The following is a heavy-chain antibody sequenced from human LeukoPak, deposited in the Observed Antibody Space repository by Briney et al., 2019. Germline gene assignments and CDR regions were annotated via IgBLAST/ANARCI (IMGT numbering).Heavy chain of an antibody. D-gene: IGHD3-22*01. CDR1: GYTFTGYY. V-gene: IGHV1-2*02. J-gene: IGHJ4*02. CDR3: ARAGAYYDSSGYHHFDS. Sequence: ASVKVSCKASGYTFTGYYMNWVRQAPGQGLEWMGWVNPNSGGTNYAQKFQGRVTMTRDKSISTAYMELSGLTYDDTAVYYCARAGAYYDSSGYHHFDSWGQGTLVTVSS. CDR2: VNPNSGGT.